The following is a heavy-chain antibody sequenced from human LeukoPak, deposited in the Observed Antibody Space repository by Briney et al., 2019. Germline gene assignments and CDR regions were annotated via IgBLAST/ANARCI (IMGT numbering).Heavy chain of an antibody. CDR2: IIPIFGTA. D-gene: IGHD3-22*01. V-gene: IGHV1-69*13. CDR1: GGTFSSYA. CDR3: ARDRDYYDSSGSIPDAFDI. Sequence: GASVTVSCKASGGTFSSYAISWVRQAPGQGLEWMGGIIPIFGTANYAQKFQGRVTITADESTSTAYMELSSLRSEDTAVYYCARDRDYYDSSGSIPDAFDIWGQGTMVTVSS. J-gene: IGHJ3*02.